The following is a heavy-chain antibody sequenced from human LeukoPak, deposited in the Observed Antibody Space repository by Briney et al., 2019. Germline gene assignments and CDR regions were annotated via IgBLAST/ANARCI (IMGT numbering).Heavy chain of an antibody. D-gene: IGHD6-6*01. Sequence: PSQTLSLTCAVSGGSISSGGYPWSWIRQPPGKGLEWIGYIYHSGSTCYNPSLKSRVTISVDKSKNQFSLKLSSVTAADTAVYYCARMRQLGAFDIWGQGTMVTVSS. J-gene: IGHJ3*02. CDR3: ARMRQLGAFDI. V-gene: IGHV4-30-2*01. CDR1: GGSISSGGYP. CDR2: IYHSGST.